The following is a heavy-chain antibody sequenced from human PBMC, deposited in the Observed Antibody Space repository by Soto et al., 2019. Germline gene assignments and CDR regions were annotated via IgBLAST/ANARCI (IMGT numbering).Heavy chain of an antibody. D-gene: IGHD1-20*01. CDR3: ARDERYPIPDGMDV. CDR2: IHHSGST. V-gene: IGHV4-4*02. J-gene: IGHJ6*02. Sequence: QVQLQESGPGLVKPSGTLSLTCSVSGGSISSSNWWSWVRQPPGKGLEWIGEIHHSGSTNYNPSLKSRVTISVDKSKTQFSLNLSSVTAADTAVYYCARDERYPIPDGMDVWGRGTTVTVSS. CDR1: GGSISSSNW.